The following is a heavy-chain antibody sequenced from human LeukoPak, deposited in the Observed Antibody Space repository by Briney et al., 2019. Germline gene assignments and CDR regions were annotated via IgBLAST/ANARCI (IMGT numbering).Heavy chain of an antibody. CDR2: IYTSGST. CDR1: GGSISSYY. D-gene: IGHD3-3*01. Sequence: SETLSLTCTVSGGSISSYYWSWIRQPAGKGLEWIGRIYTSGSTNYNPSLKSRVTMSVDTSKNQFSLKLSSATAADTAVYYCARSATYYDFWSGFRWDYWGQGTLVTVSS. V-gene: IGHV4-4*07. J-gene: IGHJ4*02. CDR3: ARSATYYDFWSGFRWDY.